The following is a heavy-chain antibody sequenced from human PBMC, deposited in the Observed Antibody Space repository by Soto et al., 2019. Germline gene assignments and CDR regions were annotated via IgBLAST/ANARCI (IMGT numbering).Heavy chain of an antibody. Sequence: ASVKVSCKASGYTFTSYGISWVRQAPGQGLEWMGWISAYNGNTNYAQKFQGRVTITADESTSTAYMELSSLRSEDTAVYYCARVVHSYPWTPFDYWGQGTLVNVS. CDR1: GYTFTSYG. CDR2: ISAYNGNT. V-gene: IGHV1-18*01. CDR3: ARVVHSYPWTPFDY. D-gene: IGHD5-18*01. J-gene: IGHJ4*02.